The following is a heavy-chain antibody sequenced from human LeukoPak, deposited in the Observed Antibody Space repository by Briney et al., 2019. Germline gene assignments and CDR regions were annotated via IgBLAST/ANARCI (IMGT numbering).Heavy chain of an antibody. CDR2: IYHSGSA. CDR3: ARLAWVMNYYYDSSGYHDAFDI. V-gene: IGHV4-38-2*02. J-gene: IGHJ3*02. Sequence: SETLSLTCSVSGYSLSSGYYCGWIRPPPPKGREWIASIYHSGSASYNPSLKSRVTTSLDASKNQFSPKFSSGTAPAPAGVFLARLAWVMNYYYDSSGYHDAFDIWGQGTMVTVSS. CDR1: GYSLSSGYY. D-gene: IGHD3-22*01.